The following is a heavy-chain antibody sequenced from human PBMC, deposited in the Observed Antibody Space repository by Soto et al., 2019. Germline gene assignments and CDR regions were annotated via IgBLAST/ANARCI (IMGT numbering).Heavy chain of an antibody. Sequence: GGSLRLSCAASGFTFSSYWMSWVRQAPGKGLEWVANIKQDGSEKYYVDSVKGRFTISRDNAKNSLYLQMNSLRAEDTAVYYCARKGGFGYYYMDVWGKGTTVTVSS. J-gene: IGHJ6*03. CDR3: ARKGGFGYYYMDV. D-gene: IGHD3-3*01. V-gene: IGHV3-7*01. CDR1: GFTFSSYW. CDR2: IKQDGSEK.